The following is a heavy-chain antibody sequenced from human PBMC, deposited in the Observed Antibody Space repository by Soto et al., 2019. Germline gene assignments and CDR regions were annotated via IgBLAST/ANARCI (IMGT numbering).Heavy chain of an antibody. CDR3: ARVRGGYYYAMDV. J-gene: IGHJ6*02. Sequence: QVQLQESGPGLVKPSGTLSLTCAVSGGSISSSNWWSWVRQPPGKGLEWIGEIYHSGSTNYNPSRKSRVTISVDKSKNQFPLKLSPVTAAATAVYYCARVRGGYYYAMDVWGQGTTVTVSS. CDR1: GGSISSSNW. V-gene: IGHV4-4*02. D-gene: IGHD3-10*02. CDR2: IYHSGST.